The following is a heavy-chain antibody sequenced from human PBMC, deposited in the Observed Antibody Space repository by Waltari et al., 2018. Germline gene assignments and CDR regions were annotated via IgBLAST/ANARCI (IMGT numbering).Heavy chain of an antibody. CDR3: AREVTKVELGRRLPHFFDS. D-gene: IGHD7-27*01. V-gene: IGHV4-61*02. Sequence: QLHLQMSGPGLVKPSQTLSLTCTVSGDSITSNSFYWNWVRQPAGKGLEWIGRFYSSDYINYNPSLKSRVTISRDTSKKQFFLKLTSVTAADTAFYYCAREVTKVELGRRLPHFFDSWGQGTLVTVSS. CDR1: GDSITSNSFY. J-gene: IGHJ4*02. CDR2: FYSSDYI.